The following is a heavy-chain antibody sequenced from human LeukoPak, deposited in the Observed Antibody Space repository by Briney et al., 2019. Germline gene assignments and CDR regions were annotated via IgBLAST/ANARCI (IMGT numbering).Heavy chain of an antibody. D-gene: IGHD2-15*01. CDR3: AKESYIVVVVAATRSHFDY. V-gene: IGHV3-23*01. CDR1: GFTFSSYA. CDR2: ISGSGGST. Sequence: PGGSLRLSCAASGFTFSSYAMSWVRQAPGKGQEWVSAISGSGGSTYYADSVKGRFTISRDNSKNTLYLQMNSLRAEDTAVYYYAKESYIVVVVAATRSHFDYWGQGTLVTVSS. J-gene: IGHJ4*02.